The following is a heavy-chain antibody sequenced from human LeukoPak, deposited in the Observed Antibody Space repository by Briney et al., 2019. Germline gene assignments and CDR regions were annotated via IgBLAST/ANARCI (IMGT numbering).Heavy chain of an antibody. CDR2: IYYSGST. V-gene: IGHV4-59*08. Sequence: SETLSLTCTVSGGSISSYYWSWIRQPPGKGLEWIGYIYYSGSTNYNPSLKSRVTISVDTSKNQFSLKLSSVTAADTAVYYCARRGWYLDYWGQGTLVTVSS. CDR1: GGSISSYY. J-gene: IGHJ4*02. CDR3: ARRGWYLDY. D-gene: IGHD6-19*01.